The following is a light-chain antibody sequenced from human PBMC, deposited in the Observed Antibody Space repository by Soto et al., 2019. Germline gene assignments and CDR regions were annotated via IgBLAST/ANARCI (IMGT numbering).Light chain of an antibody. CDR1: SSDVGGYDY. J-gene: IGLJ1*01. Sequence: QSALTQPASVSGSPGQSITISCTGTSSDVGGYDYVSWYQHHPGKAPKLMIYDVSNRPSGVSNRFSGSKSGNTASLTISGLQAEHEADYYCSSYTSSSLYVFGTGTKLTVL. CDR2: DVS. V-gene: IGLV2-14*03. CDR3: SSYTSSSLYV.